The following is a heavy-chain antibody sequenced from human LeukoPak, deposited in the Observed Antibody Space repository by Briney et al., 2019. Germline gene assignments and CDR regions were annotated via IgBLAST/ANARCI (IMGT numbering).Heavy chain of an antibody. CDR3: ARGKWIQLH. J-gene: IGHJ4*02. CDR1: GGSFSGYY. D-gene: IGHD5-18*01. CDR2: INHSGST. V-gene: IGHV4-34*01. Sequence: PSETLSLTCAVYGGSFSGYYWSWIRQPPGKGLEWIGEINHSGSTNYNPSLKSRVTISVDTSKNQFPLKLSSVTAADTAVYYCARGKWIQLHWGQGTLVTVSS.